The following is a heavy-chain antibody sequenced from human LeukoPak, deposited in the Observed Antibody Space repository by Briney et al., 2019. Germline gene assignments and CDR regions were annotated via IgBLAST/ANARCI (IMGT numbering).Heavy chain of an antibody. V-gene: IGHV3-30*01. J-gene: IGHJ4*02. CDR3: ARDSYYCSGGSCYPYYFDY. D-gene: IGHD2-15*01. CDR1: GFTLSSYA. CDR2: ISYDGSNK. Sequence: GGSLRLSCAASGFTLSSYAMHWVRQAPGKGLEWVAVISYDGSNKYYADSVKGRFTISRDNSKNTLYLQMNSLRAEDTAVYYCARDSYYCSGGSCYPYYFDYWGQGTLVTVSS.